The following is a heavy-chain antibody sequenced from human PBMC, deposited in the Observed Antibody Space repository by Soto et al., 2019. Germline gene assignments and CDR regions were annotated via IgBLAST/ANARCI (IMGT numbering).Heavy chain of an antibody. CDR3: AKDRGSTIYYGMVV. CDR2: LSGSDDST. J-gene: IGHJ6*02. D-gene: IGHD3-10*01. V-gene: IGHV3-23*01. CDR1: GFTFSSYA. Sequence: GESLKISCAASGFTFSSYAMSWVRQAPGKGLEWVSVLSGSDDSTYYADSVKGRFTISRDNAKNSLYLQMNGLRAEDTTLYYCAKDRGSTIYYGMVVGGQETMVTVSS.